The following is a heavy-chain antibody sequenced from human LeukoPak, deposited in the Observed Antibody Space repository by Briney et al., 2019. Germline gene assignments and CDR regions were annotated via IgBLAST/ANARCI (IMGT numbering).Heavy chain of an antibody. V-gene: IGHV3-20*01. Sequence: GGSLRLSCAASGFTFDDYGMSWVRQAPGKGLEWVSGINWNGGSTGYADSVKGRFTISRDNAKNSLYLQMNSLRAEDTALYHCARVVRCCSGGSCSPGGMDVWGQGTTVTVSS. CDR1: GFTFDDYG. CDR2: INWNGGST. D-gene: IGHD2-15*01. J-gene: IGHJ6*02. CDR3: ARVVRCCSGGSCSPGGMDV.